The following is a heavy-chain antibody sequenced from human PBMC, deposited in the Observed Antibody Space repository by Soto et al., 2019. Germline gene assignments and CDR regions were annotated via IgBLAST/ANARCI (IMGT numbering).Heavy chain of an antibody. D-gene: IGHD2-21*01. Sequence: QVQLAESGGGLVQPGRSLRLSCATSGFVSNDYDIHWVRQAPGKGLAWLASISYDGRNKYYADSVKGRFTISRDNSKNTLSQQINGLGAEDTAVYYCSRGIKGGLDAWGPGTLVTVSS. V-gene: IGHV3-30*03. CDR2: ISYDGRNK. J-gene: IGHJ5*02. CDR3: SRGIKGGLDA. CDR1: GFVSNDYD.